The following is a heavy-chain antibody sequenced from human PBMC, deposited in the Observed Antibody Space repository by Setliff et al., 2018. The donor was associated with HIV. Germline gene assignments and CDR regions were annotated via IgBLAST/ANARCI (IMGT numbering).Heavy chain of an antibody. CDR2: IYWNDDK. V-gene: IGHV2-5*01. J-gene: IGHJ4*02. CDR3: ARTRRDGYKSSPFDY. Sequence: SGPTLVNPTQTLTLTCTFSGFSLSTSGVGVGWIRQPPGKALEWLALIYWNDDKRYSPSLKSRLTITKDTSKNQVVLTMTNMDPVDTATYYCARTRRDGYKSSPFDYWGQGTLVTVSS. D-gene: IGHD5-12*01. CDR1: GFSLSTSGVG.